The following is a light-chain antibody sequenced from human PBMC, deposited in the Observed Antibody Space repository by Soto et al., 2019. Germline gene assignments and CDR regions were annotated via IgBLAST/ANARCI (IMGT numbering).Light chain of an antibody. V-gene: IGKV3-15*01. J-gene: IGKJ1*01. CDR3: QQYNNWPWT. CDR2: GAS. CDR1: QSISDT. Sequence: VLTQSPATLSLSPGERATLSCRASQSISDTLAWYQQKPGQAPRLLIHGASTRAPGFPARFSGSGSGTDFTLTISSLQSEDFAVYYCQQYNNWPWTFGQGTKVDIK.